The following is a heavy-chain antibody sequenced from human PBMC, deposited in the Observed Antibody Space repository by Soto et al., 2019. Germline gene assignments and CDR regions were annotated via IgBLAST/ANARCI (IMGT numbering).Heavy chain of an antibody. V-gene: IGHV1-69*02. J-gene: IGHJ4*02. CDR3: ATSYGSGSAHFDS. Sequence: QVQLVQSGAEVTKPGSSVTVSCTASGDTFSRFTLSWVRQAPGQGLEWMGRIIPMLGMSNSALKFQGRVTITADKSTNKVYMDLNSLRSDDTAVYYCATSYGSGSAHFDSWGQGTLVTVSS. D-gene: IGHD3-10*01. CDR2: IIPMLGMS. CDR1: GDTFSRFT.